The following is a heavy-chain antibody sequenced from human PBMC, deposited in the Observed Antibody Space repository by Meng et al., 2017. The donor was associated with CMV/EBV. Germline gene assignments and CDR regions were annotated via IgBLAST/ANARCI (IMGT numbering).Heavy chain of an antibody. CDR2: MNPNSGNT. D-gene: IGHD2-15*01. V-gene: IGHV1-8*01. CDR1: GYTFTSYD. Sequence: ASVKVSCKASGYTFTSYDINWVRQATGQGLEWMGWMNPNSGNTGYAQKFQGRVTMTRNTSISTAYMELSSLRSDDTAVYYCARALAKVVANWFDPWGQGTLVTVSS. J-gene: IGHJ5*02. CDR3: ARALAKVVANWFDP.